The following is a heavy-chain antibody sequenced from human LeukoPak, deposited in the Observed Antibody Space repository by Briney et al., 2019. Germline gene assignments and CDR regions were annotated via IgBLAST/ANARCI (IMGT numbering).Heavy chain of an antibody. J-gene: IGHJ2*01. D-gene: IGHD6-19*01. Sequence: ASVKVSCKASGYTFTSYAMHWVRQAPGQRLEWMGWINAGNGNTKYSQEFQGRVTITRDTSASTAYMELSSLRSEDTAVYYCARDGEAVAGTRLPSYWYFDLWGRGTLVTVSS. CDR1: GYTFTSYA. CDR3: ARDGEAVAGTRLPSYWYFDL. CDR2: INAGNGNT. V-gene: IGHV1-3*03.